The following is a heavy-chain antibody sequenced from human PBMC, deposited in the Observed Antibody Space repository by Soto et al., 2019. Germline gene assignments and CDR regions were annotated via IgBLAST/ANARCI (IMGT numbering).Heavy chain of an antibody. CDR2: TYPGDSDT. D-gene: IGHD6-6*01. CDR1: GYSFASYW. J-gene: IGHJ6*02. CDR3: ARTRSFTLGFYYDGMDV. Sequence: PGESLKISCQGSGYSFASYWIGWVRQMPGKDLEWMGITYPGDSDTRYGPSFQGQVTISADKSLRTAYLQWTSLKASDTALYYCARTRSFTLGFYYDGMDVWGQGTTVTVSS. V-gene: IGHV5-51*01.